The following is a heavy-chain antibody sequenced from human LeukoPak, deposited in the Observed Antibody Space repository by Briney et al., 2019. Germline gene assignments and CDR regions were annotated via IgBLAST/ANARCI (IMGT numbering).Heavy chain of an antibody. D-gene: IGHD5-18*01. V-gene: IGHV1-18*01. CDR2: ISAYNGNT. Sequence: GASVKVSCKASGYTFTSYGISWVRQAPGQGLEWMGWISAYNGNTNYAQKLQGRVTMTTDTSTSTAYMELSSLRSEDTAVYYCAREAAMAPTPHFGYWGQGTLVTVSS. CDR1: GYTFTSYG. CDR3: AREAAMAPTPHFGY. J-gene: IGHJ4*02.